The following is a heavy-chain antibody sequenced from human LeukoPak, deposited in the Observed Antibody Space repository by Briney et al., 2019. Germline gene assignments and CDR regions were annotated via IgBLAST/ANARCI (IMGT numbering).Heavy chain of an antibody. Sequence: PGGSLILSCAASGFTFSSYAMSWVRQAPGKGLEWVSAISGSGGSTYYADSVKGRFTISRDNSKNTLYLQMNSLRAEDTAVYYCAKTPHYYDSSGYSFTYFDLWGRGTLVTVSS. CDR1: GFTFSSYA. V-gene: IGHV3-23*01. J-gene: IGHJ2*01. D-gene: IGHD3-22*01. CDR3: AKTPHYYDSSGYSFTYFDL. CDR2: ISGSGGST.